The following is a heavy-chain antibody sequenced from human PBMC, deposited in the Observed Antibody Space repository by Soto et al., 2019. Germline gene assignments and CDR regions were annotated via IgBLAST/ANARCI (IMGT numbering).Heavy chain of an antibody. CDR1: GDCVGSRTSY. D-gene: IGHD1-7*01. CDR3: AMDGNYRYFDS. Sequence: PSETLALTCTVSGDCVGSRTSYWIWILQPPGKGLEWIGYVANSGSTNYNPSLKSRVTLSLDTSNNQFSLKLASVTAADTAVYYCAMDGNYRYFDSWGQGVLVTVSS. V-gene: IGHV4-61*01. CDR2: VANSGST. J-gene: IGHJ4*02.